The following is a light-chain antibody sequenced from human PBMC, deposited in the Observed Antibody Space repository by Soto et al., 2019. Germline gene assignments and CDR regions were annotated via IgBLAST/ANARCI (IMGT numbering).Light chain of an antibody. CDR1: QSVSSD. Sequence: EIVMTQSPAPLSVSPGERATLSCRASQSVSSDLAWYHQKPGQAPRLLIYGASTRSTGILARFSGSGSGTEFTLTINSLQSEDFAVYYCQQYNNWPRTFVQGTKVEIK. CDR2: GAS. V-gene: IGKV3-15*01. J-gene: IGKJ1*01. CDR3: QQYNNWPRT.